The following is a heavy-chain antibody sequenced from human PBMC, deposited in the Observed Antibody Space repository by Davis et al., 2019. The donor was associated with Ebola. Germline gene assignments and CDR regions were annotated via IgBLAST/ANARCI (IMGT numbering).Heavy chain of an antibody. D-gene: IGHD3-3*01. CDR3: ARDSGRFLEWLLDYFDY. CDR1: GFTFHYYG. Sequence: GESLKISCAASGFTFHYYGMHWVRQAPGKGLEWVALISYDGSNKFFGDSVKGRFTISRDNSKNTVYLQMSSLRPDDTAVYYCARDSGRFLEWLLDYFDYWGQGTLVTVSS. CDR2: ISYDGSNK. J-gene: IGHJ4*02. V-gene: IGHV3-30*03.